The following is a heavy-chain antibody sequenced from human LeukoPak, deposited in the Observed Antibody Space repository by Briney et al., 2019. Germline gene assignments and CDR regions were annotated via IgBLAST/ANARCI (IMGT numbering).Heavy chain of an antibody. CDR1: GGSIGSYY. Sequence: PSETLSLTCTVSGGSIGSYYWSWIRQPPGKGLEWIAYIYSGGSTKSNPSLKSRVTISVDTSKNQFSLKLTSVTAADTAVYYCARDFRVGTGIWGQGILVTVSS. CDR2: IYSGGST. J-gene: IGHJ4*02. V-gene: IGHV4-59*01. D-gene: IGHD5-18*01. CDR3: ARDFRVGTGI.